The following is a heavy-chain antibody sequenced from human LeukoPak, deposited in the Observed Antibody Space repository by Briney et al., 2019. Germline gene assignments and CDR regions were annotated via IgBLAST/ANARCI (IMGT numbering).Heavy chain of an antibody. V-gene: IGHV3-23*01. J-gene: IGHJ6*03. D-gene: IGHD2-2*01. CDR1: GFAYSSYA. CDR2: ISGRSDST. Sequence: GGSLRLSCAASGFAYSSYAMSWVRQAPGKGLEWVSGISGRSDSTYYADSVKGRFTSSRDNSKNTLYLQMNSLRAEDTAVYYCAKGVGRLVVSGYYYMDVWGKGTTVTVSS. CDR3: AKGVGRLVVSGYYYMDV.